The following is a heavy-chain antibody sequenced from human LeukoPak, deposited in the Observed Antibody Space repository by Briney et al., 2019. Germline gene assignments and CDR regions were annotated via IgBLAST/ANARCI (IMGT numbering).Heavy chain of an antibody. CDR2: MSGSGGNT. Sequence: GGSLRLSCAASGFTFSSYAMSWVRQAPGKGLEWVSAMSGSGGNTYYADSVKGRFTISRDNSKNTLYLQMNSLRAEDTAVYYCAKEGAYSSGWYGQYYFDYWGQGTLVTVSS. D-gene: IGHD6-19*01. CDR3: AKEGAYSSGWYGQYYFDY. J-gene: IGHJ4*02. CDR1: GFTFSSYA. V-gene: IGHV3-23*01.